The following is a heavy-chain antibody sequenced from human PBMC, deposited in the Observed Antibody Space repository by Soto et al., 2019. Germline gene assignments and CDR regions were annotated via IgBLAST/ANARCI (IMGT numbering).Heavy chain of an antibody. CDR2: MNPNSGDT. V-gene: IGHV1-8*01. CDR3: GRGRGGHCSGGYCYCCLDP. Sequence: ASVKVSYKASGYTFPNYETIWVRQATGQGLEWVGWMNPNSGDTVYAEKFQGRVTLTRDTSISTAYMELSSLRYEDTAVYYCGRGRGGHCSGGYCYCCLDPWGQVTLVTV. D-gene: IGHD2-15*01. J-gene: IGHJ5*02. CDR1: GYTFPNYE.